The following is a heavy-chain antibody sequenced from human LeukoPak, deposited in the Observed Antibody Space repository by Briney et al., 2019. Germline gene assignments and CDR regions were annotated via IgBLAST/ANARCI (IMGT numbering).Heavy chain of an antibody. CDR3: ATESIWSSSFPWLLP. J-gene: IGHJ4*02. V-gene: IGHV3-23*01. D-gene: IGHD3-3*01. Sequence: GGSLSLSCAASGFTFTSHVMSWVRQTPGKELEWGSALDGSGHTTYYADSVRGRFIISRDNSKKMLYLQMNSLRAEDTALYYYATESIWSSSFPWLLPWGQGTMVIVSS. CDR2: LDGSGHTT. CDR1: GFTFTSHV.